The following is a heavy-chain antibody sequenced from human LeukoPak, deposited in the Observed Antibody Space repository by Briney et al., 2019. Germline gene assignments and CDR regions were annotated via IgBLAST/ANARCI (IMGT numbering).Heavy chain of an antibody. Sequence: GRSLRLSCAASGFTFSSYAMHWVRQAPGKGLEWVAVISYDGSNKYYADSVKGRFTISRDNSKNTLYLQMNSLRAEDTAVYYCAGFRELKLFDYWGQGTLVTVSS. D-gene: IGHD3-10*01. CDR3: AGFRELKLFDY. J-gene: IGHJ4*02. V-gene: IGHV3-30*04. CDR1: GFTFSSYA. CDR2: ISYDGSNK.